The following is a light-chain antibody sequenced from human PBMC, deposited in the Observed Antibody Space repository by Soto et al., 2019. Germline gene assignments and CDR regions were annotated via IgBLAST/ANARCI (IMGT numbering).Light chain of an antibody. V-gene: IGLV2-14*01. Sequence: QSALTQPASVSASPGQSITISCTGTSSDVGGYNYVSWYQQHPGKAPKLMIYDVSNRPSGVSNRFSGSKSGNTASLTISGRQDADEADYYCSSYTSSSTLDVFGTGTKLTVL. CDR1: SSDVGGYNY. CDR3: SSYTSSSTLDV. J-gene: IGLJ1*01. CDR2: DVS.